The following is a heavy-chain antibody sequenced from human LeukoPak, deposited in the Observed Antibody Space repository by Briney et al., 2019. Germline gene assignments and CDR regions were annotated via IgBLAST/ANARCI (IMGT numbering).Heavy chain of an antibody. V-gene: IGHV3-30*04. CDR2: ISYDGNNK. Sequence: GGSLRLSCAASGVTFSSYAIHWVRQAPGKGLEWVALISYDGNNKYYIDSVKGRFTISRDNSKNTLYLQMNSLRAEDTAVYYCARESGMYSSGWYVDYWGQGTLVTVSS. CDR3: ARESGMYSSGWYVDY. D-gene: IGHD6-19*01. J-gene: IGHJ4*02. CDR1: GVTFSSYA.